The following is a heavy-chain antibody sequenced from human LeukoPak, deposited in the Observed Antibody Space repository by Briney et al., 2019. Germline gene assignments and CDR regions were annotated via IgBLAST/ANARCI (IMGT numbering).Heavy chain of an antibody. J-gene: IGHJ4*02. Sequence: GGSLRLSCAASGFTVSSNYMSWVRQAPGKGLEWVSVIYSGGSTYYADSVKGRFTISRDNSKNTLYLQMNSLRAEDTAVYYCARVDWSSGYYFDYWGQGTLVTVSS. V-gene: IGHV3-66*01. CDR2: IYSGGST. D-gene: IGHD3-22*01. CDR3: ARVDWSSGYYFDY. CDR1: GFTVSSNY.